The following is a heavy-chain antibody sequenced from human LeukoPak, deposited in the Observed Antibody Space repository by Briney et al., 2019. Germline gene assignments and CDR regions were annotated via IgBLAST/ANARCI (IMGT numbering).Heavy chain of an antibody. Sequence: GGSLRLSCAASGFILSTYDMHWVRQAPGKGLEWVAAISYDGSNKYYADSVKGRFTISRDNSKNTLYLQMNSLRAEDTAVYYCAKVGVVDYWGQGTLVTVSS. V-gene: IGHV3-30*18. CDR3: AKVGVVDY. CDR1: GFILSTYD. CDR2: ISYDGSNK. J-gene: IGHJ4*02.